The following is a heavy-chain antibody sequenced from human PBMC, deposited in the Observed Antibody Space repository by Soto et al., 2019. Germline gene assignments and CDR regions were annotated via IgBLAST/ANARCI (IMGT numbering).Heavy chain of an antibody. CDR1: GFTFTNVA. J-gene: IGHJ4*02. V-gene: IGHV3-23*01. Sequence: GGSLRLSCAASGFTFTNVAMTWVRQAPGKGLEWVSTITESGGRTDYADSVKGRFTISRDNSKSTLYLQMNNLRADDTGVYYCAKLYWNPRYFDSWGQGARVTVSS. D-gene: IGHD1-1*01. CDR2: ITESGGRT. CDR3: AKLYWNPRYFDS.